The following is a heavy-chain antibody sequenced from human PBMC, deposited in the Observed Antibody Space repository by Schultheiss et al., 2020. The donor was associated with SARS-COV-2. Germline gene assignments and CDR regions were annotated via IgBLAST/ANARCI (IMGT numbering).Heavy chain of an antibody. CDR3: AREGGQPVAGYFDY. J-gene: IGHJ4*02. CDR1: GYTFTSYG. CDR2: ISAYNGNT. Sequence: ASVKVSCKASGYTFTSYGISWVRQAPGQGLEWMGWISAYNGNTNYAQKLQGRVTMTRDTSTSTVYMELRSLRSEDTAVYYCAREGGQPVAGYFDYWGQGTLVTVSS. V-gene: IGHV1-18*01. D-gene: IGHD6-19*01.